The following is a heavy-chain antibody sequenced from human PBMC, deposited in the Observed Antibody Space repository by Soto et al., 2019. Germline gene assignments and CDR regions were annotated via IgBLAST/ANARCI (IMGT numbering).Heavy chain of an antibody. D-gene: IGHD1-1*01. CDR2: INGANGNT. J-gene: IGHJ6*02. Sequence: ASVKVSCKASGYSFSTYSMHWVRQAPGQGLEWMGWINGANGNTRYSQRFKDRVSISRDTPASTGYMELSSLRSEDTAVYYCARGKGMEENYYYHGMDVWGPRTTFTAAS. V-gene: IGHV1-3*01. CDR3: ARGKGMEENYYYHGMDV. CDR1: GYSFSTYS.